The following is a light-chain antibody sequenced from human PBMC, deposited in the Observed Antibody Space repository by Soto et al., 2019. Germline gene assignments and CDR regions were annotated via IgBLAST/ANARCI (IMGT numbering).Light chain of an antibody. Sequence: QSVLTQPASVSGSPGQSITISCTGTSSDVGGYNFVSWYQQQPGKAPKLMVYEVTNRPSGVSYRFSGSKSGNTASLTISGLQAEDEADYFCSSYTSSSTLGVVFGGGTKLTVL. CDR2: EVT. J-gene: IGLJ2*01. CDR3: SSYTSSSTLGVV. V-gene: IGLV2-14*01. CDR1: SSDVGGYNF.